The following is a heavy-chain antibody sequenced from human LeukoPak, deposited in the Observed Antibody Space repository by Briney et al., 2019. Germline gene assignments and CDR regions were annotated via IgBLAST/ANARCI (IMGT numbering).Heavy chain of an antibody. Sequence: GRSLRLSCAASGFTFSSYGMLWVRQAPGKGLEWVAVISYDGSNKYYADSVKGRFTISRDNSKNTLYLQMNSLRAEDTAVYYCAKTRGSWNYWGQGTLVTVSS. CDR2: ISYDGSNK. V-gene: IGHV3-30*18. CDR1: GFTFSSYG. J-gene: IGHJ4*02. CDR3: AKTRGSWNY. D-gene: IGHD5-12*01.